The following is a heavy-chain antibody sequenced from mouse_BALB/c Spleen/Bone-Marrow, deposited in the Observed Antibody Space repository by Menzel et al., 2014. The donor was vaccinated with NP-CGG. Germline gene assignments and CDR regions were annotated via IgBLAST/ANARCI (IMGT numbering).Heavy chain of an antibody. V-gene: IGHV1-67*01. D-gene: IGHD1-2*01. J-gene: IGHJ2*01. CDR3: ASTAGTKYDYFAY. CDR1: GYTFTENA. Sequence: VKLVESGPELVRPGVSVKISCKDSGYTFTENAMHRVKQSHAKSLEWIGVISTYSGNTNYNQKFKGKATMTVDKSSSTAYMELARLTSEDSAIYYCASTAGTKYDYFAYWGQGTTLTVSS. CDR2: ISTYSGNT.